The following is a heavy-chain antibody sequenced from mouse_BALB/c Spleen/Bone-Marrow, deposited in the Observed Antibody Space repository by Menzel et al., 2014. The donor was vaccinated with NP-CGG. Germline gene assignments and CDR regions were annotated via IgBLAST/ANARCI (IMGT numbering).Heavy chain of an antibody. D-gene: IGHD1-1*01. V-gene: IGHV1-69*02. J-gene: IGHJ2*01. CDR3: TRSYGSSYEYYFDY. CDR1: GYTFTSYW. Sequence: VKLMESGAELVRPGASVKLSCKASGYTFTSYWINWVKQRPGQGLEWIGNIYPSDSYTNYNQKFKDEATLTVDKSSSTAYKQISSPTTEGSAVYYCTRSYGSSYEYYFDYWGQGTTLTVSS. CDR2: IYPSDSYT.